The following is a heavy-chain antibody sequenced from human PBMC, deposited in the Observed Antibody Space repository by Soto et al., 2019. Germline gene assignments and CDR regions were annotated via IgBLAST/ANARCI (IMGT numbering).Heavy chain of an antibody. V-gene: IGHV3-74*01. Sequence: GWSLRLSCASSVFTFSSYWMHWVRQAPGKGLVWVSRINSDGSSTSYADSVKGRFTISRDNAKNTLYLQMNSLRAEDTAVYYCARASGYGMDVWGQGTTVTVSS. CDR2: INSDGSST. CDR3: ARASGYGMDV. J-gene: IGHJ6*02. CDR1: VFTFSSYW.